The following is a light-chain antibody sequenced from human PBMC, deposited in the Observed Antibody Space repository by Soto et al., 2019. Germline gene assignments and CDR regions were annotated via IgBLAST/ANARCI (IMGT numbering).Light chain of an antibody. CDR1: QTVSSSS. Sequence: DIVLTQSPGTLSLSPGERATLSCRASQTVSSSSLAWYQQKPGQAPRLLIFGASTRAAGFPDSFSGSGSGTDFTLTISRLEPEDFAVYYCQQYGSSPRTFGQGTKVDIK. J-gene: IGKJ1*01. CDR2: GAS. V-gene: IGKV3-20*01. CDR3: QQYGSSPRT.